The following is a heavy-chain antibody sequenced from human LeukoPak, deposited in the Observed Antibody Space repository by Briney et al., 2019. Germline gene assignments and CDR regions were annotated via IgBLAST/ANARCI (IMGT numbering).Heavy chain of an antibody. CDR3: AKTTVGYSSGRYPGWPADC. V-gene: IGHV3-23*01. CDR2: ICGSGGCT. J-gene: IGHJ4*02. CDR1: GFTLNTYA. Sequence: PGGSLRLFCEASGFTLNTYAIYWVRQAPGKGLEGVSGICGSGGCTYYADTVKGRFTISRDNSKNTVYLQMNSLTADDTAVYYCAKTTVGYSSGRYPGWPADCWGQGTLVTVSS. D-gene: IGHD6-19*01.